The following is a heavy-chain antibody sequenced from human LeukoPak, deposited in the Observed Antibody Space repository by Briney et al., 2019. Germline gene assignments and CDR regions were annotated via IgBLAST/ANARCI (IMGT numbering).Heavy chain of an antibody. D-gene: IGHD6-13*01. CDR3: ARDRGSSWYNYYYYGMDV. CDR2: IWDDGSNE. CDR1: GFSFSSYV. Sequence: GGSLRLSCAASGFSFSSYVMHWVRQTPGKGLEWVAVIWDDGSNEYYTDSVKGRFTISRDNSKNTLYLEMNSLRAEDTAVYYCARDRGSSWYNYYYYGMDVWGQGTTVTVSS. V-gene: IGHV3-33*01. J-gene: IGHJ6*02.